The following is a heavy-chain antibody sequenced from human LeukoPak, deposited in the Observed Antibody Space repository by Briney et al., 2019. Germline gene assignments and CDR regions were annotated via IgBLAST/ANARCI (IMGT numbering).Heavy chain of an antibody. V-gene: IGHV3-48*04. Sequence: GGSLRLSCAASGFTFSSYSMNWVRQAPGKGLEWVSYISSSSSTIYYADSVKGRFTISRDNAKNSLYLQMNSLRAEDTAVYYCARGIAAAADYWGQGTLVTVSS. CDR1: GFTFSSYS. CDR3: ARGIAAAADY. D-gene: IGHD6-13*01. J-gene: IGHJ4*02. CDR2: ISSSSSTI.